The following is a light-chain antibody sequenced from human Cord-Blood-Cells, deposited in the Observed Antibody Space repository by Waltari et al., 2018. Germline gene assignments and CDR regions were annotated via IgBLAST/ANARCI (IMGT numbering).Light chain of an antibody. CDR3: QQSYSTPPFT. V-gene: IGKV1-39*01. J-gene: IGKJ3*01. Sequence: DIQMTQSTYSLSASVGDRVTITCRASQSISSYLNWYQQKPGKAPKLLIYAASSLQSGVPSRFSGSGSGTDFTLTISSLQPEDFATYYCQQSYSTPPFTFGPGTKVDIK. CDR2: AAS. CDR1: QSISSY.